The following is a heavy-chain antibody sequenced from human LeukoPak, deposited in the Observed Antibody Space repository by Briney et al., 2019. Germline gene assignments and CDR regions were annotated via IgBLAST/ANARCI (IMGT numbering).Heavy chain of an antibody. D-gene: IGHD3-10*01. CDR1: GGSISSGGYS. CDR2: IYYSGST. V-gene: IGHV4-61*08. Sequence: SETLSLTCAVSGGSISSGGYSWSWIRQPPGKGLEWIGYIYYSGSTSYNPSLKSRVTISVDTSKNQFSLRLSSVTAADTAMYYCARDVSIRDYYYGMDVWGQGTTVTVSS. J-gene: IGHJ6*02. CDR3: ARDVSIRDYYYGMDV.